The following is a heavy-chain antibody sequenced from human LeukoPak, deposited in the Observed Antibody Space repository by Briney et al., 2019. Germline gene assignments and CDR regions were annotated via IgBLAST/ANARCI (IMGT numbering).Heavy chain of an antibody. V-gene: IGHV3-15*01. CDR1: GFSFSNAW. Sequence: PGGSLRLSCAASGFSFSNAWMRWVRQAPGKGLEWVGRIKSKIDGGTTDSAAPVKGRFTISRDDSKNTLYLQMNSLKTEDTAVYYCTTGYYSVSGSPHYFDYWGQGTLVTVSS. J-gene: IGHJ4*02. CDR2: IKSKIDGGTT. D-gene: IGHD3-10*01. CDR3: TTGYYSVSGSPHYFDY.